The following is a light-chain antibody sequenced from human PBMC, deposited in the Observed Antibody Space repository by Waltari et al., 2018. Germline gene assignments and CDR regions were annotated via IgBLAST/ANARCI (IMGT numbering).Light chain of an antibody. CDR2: DNS. CDR1: NSNIGGNT. V-gene: IGLV1-44*01. CDR3: ATRDDSLSGPV. J-gene: IGLJ3*02. Sequence: QSVLSQPPSVSGTPGQRVTISCFGSNSNIGGNTVNWYQQVPGRAPRLLIRDNSQRPSGVPGRFSASKSGTSASLAISGLQSEDEGDYYCATRDDSLSGPVFGGGTKVTV.